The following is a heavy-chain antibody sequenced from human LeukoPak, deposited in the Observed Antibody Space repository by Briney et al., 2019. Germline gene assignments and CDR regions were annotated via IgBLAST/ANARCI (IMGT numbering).Heavy chain of an antibody. J-gene: IGHJ4*02. CDR2: INHSGST. D-gene: IGHD3-10*01. CDR1: GGSFSGYY. Sequence: SETLSLTCAVYGGSFSGYYWSWIRQPPGKGLEWIGEINHSGSTNYNPSLKSRVTISVDTSKNQFSLKLSSVTAADTAVYYCARGSRITMVRGVKTLDYWSQGTLVTVSS. CDR3: ARGSRITMVRGVKTLDY. V-gene: IGHV4-34*01.